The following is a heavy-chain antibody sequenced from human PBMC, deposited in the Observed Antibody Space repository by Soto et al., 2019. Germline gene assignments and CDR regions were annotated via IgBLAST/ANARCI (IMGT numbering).Heavy chain of an antibody. CDR1: GGSISSSSYY. Sequence: SSETLSLTCTVSGGSISSSSYYWGWIRQPPGKGLEWIGSIYYSGSTYYNPSLKNRDNKSVDTSKNQFSLKLSSVTAADTAVYYCARGKRFGELSFRWFDPWGQGTLVTVSS. CDR2: IYYSGST. D-gene: IGHD3-10*01. J-gene: IGHJ5*02. V-gene: IGHV4-39*02. CDR3: ARGKRFGELSFRWFDP.